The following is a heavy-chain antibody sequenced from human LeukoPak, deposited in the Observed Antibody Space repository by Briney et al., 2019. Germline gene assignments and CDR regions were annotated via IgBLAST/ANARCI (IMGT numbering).Heavy chain of an antibody. J-gene: IGHJ6*03. Sequence: GGSLRLSCAASGFAFSDYYMSWIRQAPGKGLEWVSYISSIDNTIYYADSVKGRFTISRDNAKNSLYLQINSLRADDTAVYYCAREPITPTGYYMDVWGKGTTVTISS. V-gene: IGHV3-11*01. CDR3: AREPITPTGYYMDV. CDR1: GFAFSDYY. CDR2: ISSIDNTI. D-gene: IGHD3-10*01.